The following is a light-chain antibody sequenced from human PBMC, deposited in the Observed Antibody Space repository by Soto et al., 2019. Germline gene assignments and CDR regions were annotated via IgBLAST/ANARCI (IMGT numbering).Light chain of an antibody. CDR2: AAS. Sequence: DIQMTQSPSSLSASVGDRVTITCRASQTITNYLNWYQQKPGKAPKLLIYAASTLLSGVPARFSGGGSGTDFTLIIDSLQPEDFAPYYCQQSYSSPWTFGQGTKVEIK. CDR3: QQSYSSPWT. CDR1: QTITNY. J-gene: IGKJ1*01. V-gene: IGKV1-39*01.